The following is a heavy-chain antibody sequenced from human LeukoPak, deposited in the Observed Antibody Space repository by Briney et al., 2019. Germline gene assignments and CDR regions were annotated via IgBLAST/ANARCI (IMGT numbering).Heavy chain of an antibody. J-gene: IGHJ3*02. Sequence: ASVKVSCKASGYTFTSYGISWVRQAPGQGLEWMGWISAYNGNTNYAQKLQGRVTMTTDTSTSTAYMELRSLRSDDTAVYYCARGVAGLVREDAFDIWGQGTMVTVSS. V-gene: IGHV1-18*04. D-gene: IGHD3-10*01. CDR1: GYTFTSYG. CDR3: ARGVAGLVREDAFDI. CDR2: ISAYNGNT.